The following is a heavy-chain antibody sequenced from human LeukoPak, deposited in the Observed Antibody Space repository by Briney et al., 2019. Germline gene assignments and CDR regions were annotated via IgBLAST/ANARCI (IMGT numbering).Heavy chain of an antibody. CDR3: ARDLLKDYYYYYMDV. V-gene: IGHV1-2*02. CDR2: IQPHSGGT. CDR1: GYTFTGYY. J-gene: IGHJ6*03. Sequence: ASVKVSCKASGYTFTGYYMHWVRQAPGQGLEGMGWIQPHSGGTNYAQKFKGRVTMTRDTSISTAYMELSRLRSDDTAVYYCARDLLKDYYYYYMDVWGKGTTVTVSS.